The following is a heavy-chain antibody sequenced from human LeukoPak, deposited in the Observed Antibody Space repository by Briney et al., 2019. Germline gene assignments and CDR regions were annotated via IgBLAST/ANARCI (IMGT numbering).Heavy chain of an antibody. CDR3: ARGARFFAYYDY. Sequence: WASVKVSCKASGGTFSSYAISWVRQAPGQGLEWMGGIIPIFGTANYAQKFQGRVTITADESTSTAYMELSSLRSEDTAVYYCARGARFFAYYDYWGQGTLVTVSS. CDR2: IIPIFGTA. CDR1: GGTFSSYA. J-gene: IGHJ4*02. V-gene: IGHV1-69*13. D-gene: IGHD2-21*01.